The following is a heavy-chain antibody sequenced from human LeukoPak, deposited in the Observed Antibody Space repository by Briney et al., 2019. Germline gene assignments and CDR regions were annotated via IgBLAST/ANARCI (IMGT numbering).Heavy chain of an antibody. Sequence: GGSLRLSCAASGFTFSSYWMSWVRQAPGKGLEWVSSISSSSSYIYYADSVKGRFTISRDNAKNSLYLQMNSLRAEDTAVYYCARAVVVTTAAFDIWGQGTMVTVSS. CDR2: ISSSSSYI. CDR1: GFTFSSYW. D-gene: IGHD2-21*02. J-gene: IGHJ3*02. CDR3: ARAVVVTTAAFDI. V-gene: IGHV3-21*01.